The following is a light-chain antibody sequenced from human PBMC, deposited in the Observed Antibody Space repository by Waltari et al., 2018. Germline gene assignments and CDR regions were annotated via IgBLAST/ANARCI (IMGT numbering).Light chain of an antibody. CDR1: SSAFGGYNY. CDR2: EVS. J-gene: IGLJ1*01. Sequence: QSVLTQPATVSGSPGQSITISCTGTSSAFGGYNYVSWYQQHPGKAPKLIISEVSNRPSGGSNRFPGSKSGNTASLTISGLQTEDEADYYCSSYAGDITLLFGTGTKVSVL. CDR3: SSYAGDITLL. V-gene: IGLV2-14*01.